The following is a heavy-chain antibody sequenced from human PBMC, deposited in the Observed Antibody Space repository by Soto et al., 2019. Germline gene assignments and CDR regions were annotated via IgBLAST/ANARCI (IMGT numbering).Heavy chain of an antibody. CDR3: ARLYCSSVSCYNDY. CDR1: GFAVSYGYY. D-gene: IGHD2-2*01. V-gene: IGHV4-38-2*01. Sequence: SETLSLTCGVSGFAVSYGYYWGWVRQPPGKGLEWLGSIYQSGKTYYNPSLKSRLTLSMDTSKNEFSVRLRSVTAADTAVYFCARLYCSSVSCYNDYWAPGAQVTVSS. J-gene: IGHJ4*02. CDR2: IYQSGKT.